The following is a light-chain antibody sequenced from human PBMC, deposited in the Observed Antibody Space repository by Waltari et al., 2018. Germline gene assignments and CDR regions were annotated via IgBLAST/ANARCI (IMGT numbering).Light chain of an antibody. CDR2: ENH. Sequence: QSILTPPPSVSAAPGPKVSIACSGANSNIRSHYVSWYQQIPGTAPKLLIYENHKRPAGVPDRFSDSKSSTSATLGITGRQTADEGDYYCATWDSSLGAGRVFGGGTKLTVL. CDR1: NSNIRSHY. V-gene: IGLV1-51*01. J-gene: IGLJ3*02. CDR3: ATWDSSLGAGRV.